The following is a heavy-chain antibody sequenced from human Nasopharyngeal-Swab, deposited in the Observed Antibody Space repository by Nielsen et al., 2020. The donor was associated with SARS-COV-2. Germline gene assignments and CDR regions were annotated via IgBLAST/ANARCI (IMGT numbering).Heavy chain of an antibody. J-gene: IGHJ4*02. V-gene: IGHV4-39*01. CDR1: GGSISSSSYY. Sequence: SETLSLTCTVSGGSISSSSYYWGWIRQPPGKGLEWIGSIYYSGSTYYNPSLKSRVTISVDTSKNQFSLKLSSVTAADTVVYYCARQVGATVLDYWGQGTLVTVSS. CDR3: ARQVGATVLDY. D-gene: IGHD1-26*01. CDR2: IYYSGST.